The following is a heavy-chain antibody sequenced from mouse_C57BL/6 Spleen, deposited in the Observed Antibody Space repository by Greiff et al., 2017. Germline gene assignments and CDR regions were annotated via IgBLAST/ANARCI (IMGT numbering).Heavy chain of an antibody. D-gene: IGHD1-1*01. V-gene: IGHV3-8*01. Sequence: VQLKQSGPGLAKPSQTLSLTCSVTGYSITSDYWNWIRKFPGNKLEYMGYISYSGSTYYNPSLKSRISITRDTSKNQYYLQLNSVTTEDTATYYCARYHYYGRSYDWYFDVWGTGTTVTVSS. CDR2: ISYSGST. J-gene: IGHJ1*03. CDR1: GYSITSDY. CDR3: ARYHYYGRSYDWYFDV.